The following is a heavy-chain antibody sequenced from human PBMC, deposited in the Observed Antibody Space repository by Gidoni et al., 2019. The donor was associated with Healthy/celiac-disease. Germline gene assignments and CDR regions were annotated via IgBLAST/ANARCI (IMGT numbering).Heavy chain of an antibody. Sequence: QVQLVESGGGVVQPGRSLRLSCAASGFTFSSYAMHWVRQAPGKGLEWVAVISYDGSNKYYADSVKGRFTISRDNSKNTLYLQMNSLRAEDTAVYYCARAGAPIDYWGQGTLVTVSS. CDR2: ISYDGSNK. D-gene: IGHD3-10*01. CDR1: GFTFSSYA. V-gene: IGHV3-30-3*01. CDR3: ARAGAPIDY. J-gene: IGHJ4*02.